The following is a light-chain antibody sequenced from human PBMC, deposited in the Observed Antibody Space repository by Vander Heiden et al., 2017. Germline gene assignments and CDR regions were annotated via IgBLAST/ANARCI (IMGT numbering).Light chain of an antibody. CDR2: WGS. Sequence: DIVMTQSPLSLLVTPGEPASISCRPRRGLLHSNGYNYLDWYLQKPGQSPQLLIYWGSNRASGVPDRFSGSGSGTDFTLTISRVEAEDVGVYYCMQALQTPLAFGQGTKLEIK. V-gene: IGKV2-28*01. CDR1: RGLLHSNGYNY. CDR3: MQALQTPLA. J-gene: IGKJ2*01.